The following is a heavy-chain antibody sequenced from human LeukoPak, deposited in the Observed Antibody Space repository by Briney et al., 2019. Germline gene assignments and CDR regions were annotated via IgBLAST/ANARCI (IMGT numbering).Heavy chain of an antibody. D-gene: IGHD3-16*01. CDR1: GGSISSYY. J-gene: IGHJ5*02. Sequence: PSETLSLTCTVSGGSISSYYWSWIRQPAGKGLEWIGRIYISGSTNYNPSLKSRVTMSVDTSKNQFSLKLNSVTAADTAVYYCARESGSYLWRSWLNPWGQGTLVTVSS. CDR2: IYISGST. CDR3: ARESGSYLWRSWLNP. V-gene: IGHV4-4*07.